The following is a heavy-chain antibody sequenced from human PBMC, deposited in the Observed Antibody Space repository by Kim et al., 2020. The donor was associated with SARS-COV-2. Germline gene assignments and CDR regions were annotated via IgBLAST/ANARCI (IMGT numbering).Heavy chain of an antibody. CDR2: INAGNGNT. CDR3: ARSRGPYGSGKTLDY. J-gene: IGHJ4*02. D-gene: IGHD3-10*01. V-gene: IGHV1-3*01. Sequence: ASVKVSCKASGYTFTSYAMHWVRQAPGQRLEWMGWINAGNGNTKYSQKFQGRVTITRDTSASTAYMELSSLRSEDTAVYYCARSRGPYGSGKTLDYWGQGTLVTVSS. CDR1: GYTFTSYA.